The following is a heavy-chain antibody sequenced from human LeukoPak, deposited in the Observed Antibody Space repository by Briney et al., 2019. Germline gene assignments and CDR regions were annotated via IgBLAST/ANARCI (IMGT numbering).Heavy chain of an antibody. J-gene: IGHJ4*02. CDR3: AKEEVAATAPFDY. D-gene: IGHD2-15*01. Sequence: GGSLRLSCAASGFTFSSYGMPWVRQAPGKGLEWVAVISYDGSNKYYADSVKGRFTISRDNSKNTLYLQMNSLRAEDTAVYYCAKEEVAATAPFDYWGQGTLVTVSS. CDR1: GFTFSSYG. CDR2: ISYDGSNK. V-gene: IGHV3-30*18.